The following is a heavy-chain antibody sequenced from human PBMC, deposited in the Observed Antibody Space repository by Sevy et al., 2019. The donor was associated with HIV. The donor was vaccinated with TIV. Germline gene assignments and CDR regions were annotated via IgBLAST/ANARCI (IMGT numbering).Heavy chain of an antibody. CDR3: ARGKSGWYRDYFDY. D-gene: IGHD6-19*01. CDR1: GFTVSSNY. Sequence: GGSLRLSCAASGFTVSSNYMTWVRQAPGKGLEGVSVIYSDGTTYHADSVKDRFTISRDNSKNTLYLQMNSLRAEDTAVYYCARGKSGWYRDYFDYWGQGTLVTVSS. V-gene: IGHV3-66*01. J-gene: IGHJ4*02. CDR2: IYSDGTT.